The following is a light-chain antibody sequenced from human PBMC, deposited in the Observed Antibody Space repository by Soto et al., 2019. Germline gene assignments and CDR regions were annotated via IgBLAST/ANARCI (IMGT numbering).Light chain of an antibody. V-gene: IGKV1-5*01. Sequence: DIQMTQSPSTLSASVGDRVTITCRASQSISSWLAWYQQKPGKAPKLLIYDASSLESGVPSRFSGSGSGTEFTLTISSLQPDDFAVYYCQQYGRSRTFGQGTKV. CDR3: QQYGRSRT. CDR1: QSISSW. J-gene: IGKJ1*01. CDR2: DAS.